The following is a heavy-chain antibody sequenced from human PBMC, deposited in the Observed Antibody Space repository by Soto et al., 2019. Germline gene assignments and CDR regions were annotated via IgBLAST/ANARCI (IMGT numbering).Heavy chain of an antibody. CDR2: TKQDESEK. D-gene: IGHD6-25*01. CDR1: GFTFGDYW. J-gene: IGHJ5*02. V-gene: IGHV3-7*01. Sequence: EVQLVESGGGLVQPGGSLRLSCATSGFTFGDYWMSWVRQAPGKRLEWVANTKQDESEKYYVGSVRGRFTISRDNAKNSLYLQMNGLRAEDTAVYFCVREGDRGFFSWGQGTLVTVSS. CDR3: VREGDRGFFS.